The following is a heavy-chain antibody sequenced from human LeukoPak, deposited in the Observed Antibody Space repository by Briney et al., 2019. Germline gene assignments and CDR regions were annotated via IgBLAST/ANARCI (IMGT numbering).Heavy chain of an antibody. CDR1: GGTFSSYA. CDR2: IIPISGTA. Sequence: GASVKVSCKASGGTFSSYAISWVRQAPGQGLEWMGGIIPISGTANYAQKFQGRVTITADESTSTAYMELSSLRSEDTAVYYCARDIRGVTTVTNYFDYWGQGTPVTVSS. V-gene: IGHV1-69*13. CDR3: ARDIRGVTTVTNYFDY. D-gene: IGHD4-17*01. J-gene: IGHJ4*02.